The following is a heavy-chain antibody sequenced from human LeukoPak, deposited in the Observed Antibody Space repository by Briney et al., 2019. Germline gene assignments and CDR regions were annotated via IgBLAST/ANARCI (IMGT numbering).Heavy chain of an antibody. CDR2: ICGSGGST. Sequence: GGCLRLSCAASGFTFSSYAMSWVRPAPGKGVEWGSAICGSGGSTYYADSVKGRFTISRDNSKNTLYLQMNSLRAEDTAVYYCAKTGGATSGSMSPPFDPWGQGTLVTVSS. J-gene: IGHJ5*02. CDR3: AKTGGATSGSMSPPFDP. D-gene: IGHD1-26*01. CDR1: GFTFSSYA. V-gene: IGHV3-23*01.